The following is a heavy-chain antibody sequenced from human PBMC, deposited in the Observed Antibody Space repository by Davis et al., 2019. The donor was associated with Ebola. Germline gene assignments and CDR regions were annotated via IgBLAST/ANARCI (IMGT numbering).Heavy chain of an antibody. CDR3: ATERVGRFGESYFDQ. CDR1: GGTFSSYT. D-gene: IGHD3-10*01. CDR2: IIPIFGSA. V-gene: IGHV1-69*13. J-gene: IGHJ4*02. Sequence: SVKVSCKASGGTFSSYTFSWVRQAPGQGLEWMGGIIPIFGSANYAQKFQGRVTITADESTSTAYMELRSLRSEDTAVYYCATERVGRFGESYFDQWGQGTLVTVSS.